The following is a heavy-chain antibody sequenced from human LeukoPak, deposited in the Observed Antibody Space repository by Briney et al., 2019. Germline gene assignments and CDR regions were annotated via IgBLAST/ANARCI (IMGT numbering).Heavy chain of an antibody. CDR2: ISAYNGNT. Sequence: ASVKVSCKASGYTFTSYGISWVRQAPGQGLEWMGWISAYNGNTNYAQKLQGRVTMTKDTSTTTVYMELTSLRPDDTAVYFCARDYYETSDYTFDTFDIWGQGTVVIVSS. J-gene: IGHJ3*02. CDR3: ARDYYETSDYTFDTFDI. V-gene: IGHV1-18*01. CDR1: GYTFTSYG. D-gene: IGHD3-22*01.